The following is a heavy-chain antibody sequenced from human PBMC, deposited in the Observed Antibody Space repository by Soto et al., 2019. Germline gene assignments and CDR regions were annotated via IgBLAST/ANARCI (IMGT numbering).Heavy chain of an antibody. Sequence: GGSLRLSCAASGFTFSSYWMSWVRQAPGKGLEWVANIKQDGSEKYYVDSVKGRFTISRDNAKNSLYLQMNSLRAEDTAVYYCARDRAYYYCSGSYYRGYYFYYWGKGTLVPVSA. CDR2: IKQDGSEK. D-gene: IGHD3-10*01. V-gene: IGHV3-7*05. CDR3: ARDRAYYYCSGSYYRGYYFYY. J-gene: IGHJ4*02. CDR1: GFTFSSYW.